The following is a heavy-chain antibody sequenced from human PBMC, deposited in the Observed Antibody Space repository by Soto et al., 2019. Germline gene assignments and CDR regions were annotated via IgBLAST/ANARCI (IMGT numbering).Heavy chain of an antibody. J-gene: IGHJ4*02. CDR1: GGSISSSRSY. D-gene: IGHD1-26*01. CDR2: IYYSGST. Sequence: QLQLQESGPGLVKPSETLSLTCTVSGGSISSSRSYWGWIRQPPGKGLECIGSIYYSGSTYYSPSLKRLATMSVATSTTQFSLRLSSVTAADTAVYYCARRGLVGATTFDYWGQGTLVTVSS. CDR3: ARRGLVGATTFDY. V-gene: IGHV4-39*01.